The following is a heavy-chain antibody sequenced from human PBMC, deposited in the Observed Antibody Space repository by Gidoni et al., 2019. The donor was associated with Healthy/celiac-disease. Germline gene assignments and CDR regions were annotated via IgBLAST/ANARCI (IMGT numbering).Heavy chain of an antibody. V-gene: IGHV3-23*01. Sequence: EVQLLESGGGLVQPGGSLRRSCAASGFPFSRHAMSWVRQAPGKGLEWVSAIRGSGGSTYYADSVKGRFTISRDNSKNTLYLQMNSLRAEDTAVYYCAKDVVAAPGVDSYFDYWGQGTLVTVSS. CDR3: AKDVVAAPGVDSYFDY. CDR2: IRGSGGST. CDR1: GFPFSRHA. D-gene: IGHD2-15*01. J-gene: IGHJ4*02.